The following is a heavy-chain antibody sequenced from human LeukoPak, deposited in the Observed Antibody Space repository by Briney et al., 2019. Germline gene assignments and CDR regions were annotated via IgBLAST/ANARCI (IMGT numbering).Heavy chain of an antibody. CDR1: GFPFSSYG. V-gene: IGHV3-33*03. CDR2: IWSDGSIR. J-gene: IGHJ4*02. Sequence: GKSLRLSCAASGFPFSSYGMHWVRQAPGKGLESVAVIWSDGSIRYYADSVQGRFTISRDNAKNSLYLEMNSVRVEDTALYYCARVLGYGYFGPWGQGTLVAVSS. D-gene: IGHD5-18*01. CDR3: ARVLGYGYFGP.